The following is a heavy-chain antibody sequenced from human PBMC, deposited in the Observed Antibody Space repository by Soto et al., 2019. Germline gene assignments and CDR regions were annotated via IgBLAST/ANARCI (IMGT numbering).Heavy chain of an antibody. CDR1: GGTFSSYA. D-gene: IGHD5-12*01. V-gene: IGHV1-69*06. CDR3: ASDIRKGYSGFQTQYYYYYGMDV. Sequence: SVKVSCKASGGTFSSYAISRVRQAPGQGLEWMGGIIPIFGTANYAQKFQGRVTITADKSTSTAYMELSSLRSEDTAVYYCASDIRKGYSGFQTQYYYYYGMDVWGQGTTVTVSS. J-gene: IGHJ6*02. CDR2: IIPIFGTA.